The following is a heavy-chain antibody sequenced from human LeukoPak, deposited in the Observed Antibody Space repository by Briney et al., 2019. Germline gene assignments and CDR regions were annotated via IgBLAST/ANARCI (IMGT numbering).Heavy chain of an antibody. CDR1: GGSITNTNY. Sequence: SETLSLTCGVSGGSITNTNYWTWVRQPPGKGLEWIGEVNLQGSTNYNPSLMGRVAISVDTSENHVSLQLTSVTAADTAVYYCAREGGPYRPLDYSGQGTLVTVSS. V-gene: IGHV4-4*02. J-gene: IGHJ4*02. CDR3: AREGGPYRPLDY. CDR2: VNLQGST.